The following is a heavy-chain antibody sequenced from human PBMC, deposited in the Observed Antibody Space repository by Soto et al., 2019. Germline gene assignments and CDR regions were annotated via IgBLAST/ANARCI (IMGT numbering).Heavy chain of an antibody. CDR3: ARSHGPNVDIKPLTPFDS. D-gene: IGHD5-12*01. CDR1: GYTFTSYD. CDR2: MNPNSGNT. Sequence: ASVKVSCKASGYTFTSYDINWVRQATGQGLEWMGWMNPNSGNTGYAQKFQGRVTMTRNTSISTAYMELSSLRSEDTAVYYCARSHGPNVDIKPLTPFDSWGQGTLVTVSS. J-gene: IGHJ4*02. V-gene: IGHV1-8*01.